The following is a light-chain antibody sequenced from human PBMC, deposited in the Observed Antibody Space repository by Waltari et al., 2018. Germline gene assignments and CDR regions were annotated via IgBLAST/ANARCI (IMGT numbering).Light chain of an antibody. CDR1: GSNIGSHT. V-gene: IGLV1-44*01. Sequence: QSVLTQPPSASGTPGQRVTISCSGSGSNIGSHTVTWYQQLPGTAPKLLLYNNNKRPSGVPDRFSGSKSGTSASLAISGLQSEDEADYYCATWDDSLNGRGVFGGGTKLTVL. J-gene: IGLJ2*01. CDR3: ATWDDSLNGRGV. CDR2: NNN.